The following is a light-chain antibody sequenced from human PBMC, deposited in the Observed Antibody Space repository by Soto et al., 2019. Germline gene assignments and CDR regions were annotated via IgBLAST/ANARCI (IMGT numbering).Light chain of an antibody. J-gene: IGKJ4*01. CDR3: QQYGRSSLT. Sequence: EIVLTQSPGTLSLSPGERATLSCRASQSVSSNFLAWYQQKPGQAPRLLIYGASNKAPGIPDRFSASGSGTDFTLTISILEPEDFAVYYCQQYGRSSLTFCGGTTLEIK. V-gene: IGKV3-20*01. CDR2: GAS. CDR1: QSVSSNF.